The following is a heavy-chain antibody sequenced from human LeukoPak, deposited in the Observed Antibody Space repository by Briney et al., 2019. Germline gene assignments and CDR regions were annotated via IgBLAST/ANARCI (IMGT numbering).Heavy chain of an antibody. J-gene: IGHJ5*02. CDR1: GFTLSSYE. Sequence: GGSLRLSCAASGFTLSSYEMHWVRQAPGKGLEWVSYISESGRDEYYADSVRGRFTISRDNAKNLLYLQMNSLRADDTAVYYCARDESSTRYNWFDPWGQGTLVTVSS. V-gene: IGHV3-48*03. CDR2: ISESGRDE. D-gene: IGHD2-2*01. CDR3: ARDESSTRYNWFDP.